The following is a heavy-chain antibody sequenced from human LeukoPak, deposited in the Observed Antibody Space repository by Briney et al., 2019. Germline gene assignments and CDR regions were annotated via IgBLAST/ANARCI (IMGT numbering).Heavy chain of an antibody. V-gene: IGHV4-34*01. Sequence: SETLSPTCGVYGGSFSGYYWSWIRQPPGKGLEWIGEINHSGSTNYNPSLKSRVTISVDTSKNQFSLRLSSVTAADTAIYYCAKRRFLEWLSPHAFDIWGQGTMVTVSS. CDR3: AKRRFLEWLSPHAFDI. CDR1: GGSFSGYY. CDR2: INHSGST. D-gene: IGHD3-3*01. J-gene: IGHJ3*02.